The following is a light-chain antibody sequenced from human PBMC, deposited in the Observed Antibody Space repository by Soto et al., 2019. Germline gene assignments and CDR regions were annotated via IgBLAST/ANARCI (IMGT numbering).Light chain of an antibody. CDR2: GAS. Sequence: DIQMTQSPSSLSASVGDRVTITCQASQDTSNSLNWYQQKPGRAPKLLIHGASNLQTGVPSRFSGSGSGTDFTLTISSLQPEDTATYYCQKYDNFRYSFGQGTKQEI. CDR1: QDTSNS. CDR3: QKYDNFRYS. V-gene: IGKV1-33*01. J-gene: IGKJ2*01.